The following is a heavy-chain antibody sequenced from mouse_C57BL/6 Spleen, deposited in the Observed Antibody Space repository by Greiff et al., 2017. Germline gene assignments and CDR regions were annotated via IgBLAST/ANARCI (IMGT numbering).Heavy chain of an antibody. D-gene: IGHD2-4*01. V-gene: IGHV2-2*01. CDR2: IWSGGST. CDR3: AKSMITTTGYYAMDY. CDR1: GFSLTSYG. Sequence: VMLVESGPGLVQPSQSLSITCTVSGFSLTSYGVHWVRQSPGKGLEWLGVIWSGGSTDYNAAFISRLSISKDNSKSQVFFKMNSLQADDTAIYYCAKSMITTTGYYAMDYWGQGTSVTVSS. J-gene: IGHJ4*01.